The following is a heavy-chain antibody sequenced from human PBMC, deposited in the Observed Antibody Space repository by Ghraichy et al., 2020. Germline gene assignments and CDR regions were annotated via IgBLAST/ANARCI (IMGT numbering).Heavy chain of an antibody. CDR1: GVSIRSPDYF. V-gene: IGHV4-39*01. Sequence: SQTLSLTCTVSGVSIRSPDYFWGWVRQPAGKGLEWVGSAFYSGTDYYNPSLKSRVAGSVDTSKNQFSLKLTSVTAADSGLYFCTRHSSGTLQWYYRGVDVWGQGTTVIVSS. D-gene: IGHD6-19*01. J-gene: IGHJ6*02. CDR3: TRHSSGTLQWYYRGVDV. CDR2: AFYSGTD.